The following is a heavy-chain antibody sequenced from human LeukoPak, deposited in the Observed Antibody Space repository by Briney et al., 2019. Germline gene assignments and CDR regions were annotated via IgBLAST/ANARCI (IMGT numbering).Heavy chain of an antibody. Sequence: SETLSLTCTVSGGSISSGSYYWSWIRQPAVKGLEWIGRIYTSGSTNYNPSLKSRVTISVDTSKNQFSLKLSSVTAADTAVYYCARDRNWFDPWGQGTLVTVSS. CDR1: GGSISSGSYY. CDR3: ARDRNWFDP. J-gene: IGHJ5*02. V-gene: IGHV4-61*02. CDR2: IYTSGST.